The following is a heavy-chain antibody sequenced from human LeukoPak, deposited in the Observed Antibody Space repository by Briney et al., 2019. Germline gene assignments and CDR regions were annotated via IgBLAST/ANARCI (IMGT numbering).Heavy chain of an antibody. Sequence: ASVKVSCKASGYTFTSYGISWVRQAPGQGLEWMGWISAYNGNTNYAQKLQGRVTMTTDTSTSTAYMELRSLRSDDTAVYYCASFGAGYGSGSYYYYGMDVWGQGTTVTVPS. CDR1: GYTFTSYG. CDR3: ASFGAGYGSGSYYYYGMDV. CDR2: ISAYNGNT. V-gene: IGHV1-18*01. J-gene: IGHJ6*02. D-gene: IGHD3-10*01.